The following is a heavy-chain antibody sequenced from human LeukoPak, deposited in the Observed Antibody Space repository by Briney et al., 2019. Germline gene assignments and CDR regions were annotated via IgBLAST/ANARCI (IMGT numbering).Heavy chain of an antibody. J-gene: IGHJ4*02. D-gene: IGHD2-2*01. Sequence: GGSLRLSCAASGFTFSSYGMHWVRQAPGKGLEWVAFIRYDGSNKYYADSVKGRFTISRDNSKNTLYLQMNSLRAEDTAVYYCVSCSSTSCYRLPFDYWGQGTLVTVSS. CDR1: GFTFSSYG. CDR2: IRYDGSNK. CDR3: VSCSSTSCYRLPFDY. V-gene: IGHV3-30*02.